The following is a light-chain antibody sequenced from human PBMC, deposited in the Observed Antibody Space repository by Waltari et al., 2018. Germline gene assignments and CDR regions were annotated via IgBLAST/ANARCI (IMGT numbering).Light chain of an antibody. Sequence: DIQMTQSPSTLSASVGDSVTITCRAGQSVSEWLAWYQQKPGRDPDLPIHKASTLERGVSARFRGSGSGTEFTLIINSLQPDDFATYYCQQYDSYPVTFGQGTKVEIK. J-gene: IGKJ1*01. CDR1: QSVSEW. V-gene: IGKV1-5*03. CDR2: KAS. CDR3: QQYDSYPVT.